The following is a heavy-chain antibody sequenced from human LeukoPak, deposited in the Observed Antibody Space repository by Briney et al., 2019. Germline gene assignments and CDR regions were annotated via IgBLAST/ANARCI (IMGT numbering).Heavy chain of an antibody. V-gene: IGHV3-7*01. CDR2: IKQDGSEK. CDR3: ARDPPLGSCSTISCPHLDY. J-gene: IGHJ4*02. Sequence: GGSLRLSCAASRFTFSSYWMSWVRQAPGKGLEWVANIKQDGSEKYYVDSVKGRFTISRDNAKNSLYLQMNSLRAEDTAVYYCARDPPLGSCSTISCPHLDYWGQGTLVTVSS. D-gene: IGHD2-2*01. CDR1: RFTFSSYW.